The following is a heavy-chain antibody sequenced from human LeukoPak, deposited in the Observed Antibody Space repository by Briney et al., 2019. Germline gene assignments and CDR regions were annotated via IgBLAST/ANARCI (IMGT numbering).Heavy chain of an antibody. CDR2: ISGSGGST. V-gene: IGHV3-23*01. D-gene: IGHD3-3*01. Sequence: GGSLSLSCAASGFTFSSYAMSWVRQAPGKGLEWVSAISGSGGSTYYADSVKGRFTISRDNSKNTLYLQMNSLRAEDTAVYYCAKDRGYYDFWSGYYLGNYFDYWGQGTLVTVSS. CDR1: GFTFSSYA. J-gene: IGHJ4*02. CDR3: AKDRGYYDFWSGYYLGNYFDY.